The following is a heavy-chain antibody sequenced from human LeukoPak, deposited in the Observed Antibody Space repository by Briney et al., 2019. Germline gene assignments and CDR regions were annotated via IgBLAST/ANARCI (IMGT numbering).Heavy chain of an antibody. V-gene: IGHV3-9*01. CDR2: IGWNSDRI. D-gene: IGHD3-22*01. Sequence: GGSLRLSCAASGFTFSSYAMSWVRQAPGKGLEWVSGIGWNSDRIGYADSAKGRFTISRDNAKNSLYLHMNGLRAEDTAVYYCAKDRGGYAYYYDSNGIDYWGQGTLVTVSS. CDR1: GFTFSSYA. J-gene: IGHJ4*02. CDR3: AKDRGGYAYYYDSNGIDY.